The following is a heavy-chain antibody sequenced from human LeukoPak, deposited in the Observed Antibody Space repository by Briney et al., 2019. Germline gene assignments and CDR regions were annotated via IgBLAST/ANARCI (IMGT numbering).Heavy chain of an antibody. CDR3: ARDQHDSNPPDY. CDR2: INRDESTT. D-gene: IGHD3-9*01. Sequence: PGGSLRLSCAASGFTLSSYRMHWVRQAPGKGLVWVSRINRDESTTSYADSVKGRFTISRDNAKNTLYLQMNSLRAEDTAIYYCARDQHDSNPPDYWGQGTLVTVSS. V-gene: IGHV3-74*01. CDR1: GFTLSSYR. J-gene: IGHJ4*02.